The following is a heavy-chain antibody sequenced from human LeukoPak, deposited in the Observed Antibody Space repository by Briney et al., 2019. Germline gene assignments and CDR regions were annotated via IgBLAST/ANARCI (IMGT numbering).Heavy chain of an antibody. CDR1: GGSFSGYY. D-gene: IGHD5-18*01. Sequence: SETLSLTCAVYGGSFSGYYWSWIRQPPGKGLEWIGEINHSGSTNYNPSLKSRVTISVDTSKNQFSLKLSSVTAADTAVYYCAGVYSYGLNYFDYWGQGALVTVSS. V-gene: IGHV4-34*01. CDR2: INHSGST. J-gene: IGHJ4*02. CDR3: AGVYSYGLNYFDY.